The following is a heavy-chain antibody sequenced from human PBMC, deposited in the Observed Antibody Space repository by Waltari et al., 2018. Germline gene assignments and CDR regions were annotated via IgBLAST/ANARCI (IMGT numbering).Heavy chain of an antibody. Sequence: EVQLVQSGAEVKKPGESLKISCKGSGYSFTSYWIGWVRQMPGKGLEWMGIIYPGDSDTRYSPSFQGQVTISADKSISTAYLQWSSLKASDTAMYYCARLPAGLLWFGSKNWFDPWGQGTLVTVSS. CDR2: IYPGDSDT. CDR1: GYSFTSYW. V-gene: IGHV5-51*01. J-gene: IGHJ5*02. CDR3: ARLPAGLLWFGSKNWFDP. D-gene: IGHD3-10*01.